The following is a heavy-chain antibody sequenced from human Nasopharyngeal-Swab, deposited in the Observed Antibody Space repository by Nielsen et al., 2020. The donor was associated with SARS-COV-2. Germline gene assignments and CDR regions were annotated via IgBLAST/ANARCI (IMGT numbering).Heavy chain of an antibody. CDR3: ARDDYGDYGYFGH. CDR1: GYNFLSYG. Sequence: ASVKVSCKSSGYNFLSYGISWVRQAPGQGLEWMGWISAYMGKTNYAQKFQDRVTMTTDTPTGTAYMELRRLRSDDTAVYYCARDDYGDYGYFGHWGQGTLVTVSS. J-gene: IGHJ4*02. D-gene: IGHD4-17*01. V-gene: IGHV1-18*01. CDR2: ISAYMGKT.